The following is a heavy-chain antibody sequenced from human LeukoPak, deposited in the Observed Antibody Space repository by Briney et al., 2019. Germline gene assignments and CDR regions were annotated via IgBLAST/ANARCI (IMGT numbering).Heavy chain of an antibody. CDR1: GYTFTSYG. CDR2: ISAYNGNT. CDR3: ARDLAVVVPAASSRTPDDAFDI. J-gene: IGHJ3*02. V-gene: IGHV1-18*01. Sequence: GASVKVSCKASGYTFTSYGISWVRQAPGRGLEWMGWISAYNGNTNYAQKLQGRVTMTTDTSTSTAYMELRSLRSDGTAVYYCARDLAVVVPAASSRTPDDAFDIWGQGTMVTVSS. D-gene: IGHD2-2*01.